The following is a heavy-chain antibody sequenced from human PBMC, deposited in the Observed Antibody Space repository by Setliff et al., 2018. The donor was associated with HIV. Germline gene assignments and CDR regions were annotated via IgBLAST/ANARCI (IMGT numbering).Heavy chain of an antibody. Sequence: PSETLSLTCAVYGGSFSGYYWSWIRQPPGKGLEWIGEINHSGSTNYNPSLKSRVTISVDTSKNQFSLKLSSVTAADTAVYYCASLWGSSWDAYYYYGMDVWGQGTTVTV. V-gene: IGHV4-34*01. J-gene: IGHJ6*02. CDR3: ASLWGSSWDAYYYYGMDV. CDR1: GGSFSGYY. D-gene: IGHD6-13*01. CDR2: INHSGST.